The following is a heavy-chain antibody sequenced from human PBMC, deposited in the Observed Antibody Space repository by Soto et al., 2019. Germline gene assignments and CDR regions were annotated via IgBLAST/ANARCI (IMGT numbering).Heavy chain of an antibody. J-gene: IGHJ6*02. CDR1: SGSLSGYY. CDR3: ARDSLAQLLYYYYYGMDV. CDR2: ISPSGTT. Sequence: SETLSLTCSLYSGSLSGYYWSWIRQPPGKGLEWIGEISPSGTTNYSPSLKSRVSISVDTSKNQFSLNLTSLTAADTAVYYCARDSLAQLLYYYYYGMDVWGQGTKVT. V-gene: IGHV4-34*01. D-gene: IGHD2-2*01.